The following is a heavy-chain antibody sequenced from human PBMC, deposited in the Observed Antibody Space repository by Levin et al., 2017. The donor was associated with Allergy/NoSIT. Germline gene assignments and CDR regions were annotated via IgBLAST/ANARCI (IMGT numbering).Heavy chain of an antibody. D-gene: IGHD2-15*01. CDR1: GGTFSSYA. J-gene: IGHJ4*02. CDR2: IIPIFGTA. Sequence: SVKVSCKASGGTFSSYAISWVRQAPGQGLEWMGGIIPIFGTANYAQKFQGRVTITADESTSTAYMELSSLRSEDTAVYYCATAPPGYCSGGSCVLGYWGQGNLVTVSS. V-gene: IGHV1-69*13. CDR3: ATAPPGYCSGGSCVLGY.